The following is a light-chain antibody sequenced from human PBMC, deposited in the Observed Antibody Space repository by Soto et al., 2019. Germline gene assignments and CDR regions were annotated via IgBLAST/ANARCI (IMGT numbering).Light chain of an antibody. CDR2: DVN. Sequence: QSVLTQPASVSGSPGQSITISCTGTSSDVGGYNYVSWYQQHPGKAPKLMIYDVNNRPSGVSNRFSGSKSGNTASLTISGLQAEDEADYHCTSYTSSRTLYVFGTGTKLTVL. J-gene: IGLJ1*01. CDR1: SSDVGGYNY. CDR3: TSYTSSRTLYV. V-gene: IGLV2-14*01.